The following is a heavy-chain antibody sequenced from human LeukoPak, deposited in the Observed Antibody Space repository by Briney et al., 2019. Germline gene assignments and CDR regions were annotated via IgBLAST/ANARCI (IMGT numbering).Heavy chain of an antibody. Sequence: GRSLRLSCAASGFNFIDYSMNWVRQAPGKGLEWISYIGISSGNTKYADSVKGRFTISRDKARNSLYLQMNSLRVEDTAVYYCAKQSYARSLGEGGPGTLVSVSS. CDR1: GFNFIDYS. CDR3: AKQSYARSLGE. J-gene: IGHJ4*02. CDR2: IGISSGNT. V-gene: IGHV3-48*01. D-gene: IGHD2-8*01.